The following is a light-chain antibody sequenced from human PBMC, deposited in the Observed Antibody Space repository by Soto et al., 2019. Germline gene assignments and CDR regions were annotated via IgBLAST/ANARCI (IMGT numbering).Light chain of an antibody. Sequence: DIQMTQSPSTLSSSVGDIFTITCRASQSISIWLAWYQQKPGQAPKLLIYDASSLESGVPSRFSGSGSGTEFTLTISRLQPDDFAGYYCQQYNSYSGTFGQGTKVDIK. V-gene: IGKV1-5*01. CDR3: QQYNSYSGT. J-gene: IGKJ1*01. CDR2: DAS. CDR1: QSISIW.